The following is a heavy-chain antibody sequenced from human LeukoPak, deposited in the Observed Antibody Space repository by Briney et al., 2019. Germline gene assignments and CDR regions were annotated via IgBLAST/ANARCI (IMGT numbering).Heavy chain of an antibody. CDR2: MNPNSGNT. Sequence: ASVKVSCKASGYTFTSYDINWVRQATGQGLEWMAWMNPNSGNTGYAQKFQGRVTMTRNTSISTAYMELSSLRSEDTAVYYCAREWNYHNDAFDIWGQGTMVTVSS. V-gene: IGHV1-8*01. CDR3: AREWNYHNDAFDI. J-gene: IGHJ3*02. CDR1: GYTFTSYD. D-gene: IGHD1-7*01.